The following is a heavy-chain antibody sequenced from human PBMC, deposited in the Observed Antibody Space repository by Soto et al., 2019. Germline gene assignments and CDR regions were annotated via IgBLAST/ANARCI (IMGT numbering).Heavy chain of an antibody. D-gene: IGHD3-10*01. J-gene: IGHJ4*02. CDR2: IYYSGST. Sequence: PSETLSLTCTVSGGSISSGDYYWSWIRQPPGKGLEWIGYIYYSGSTYYNPSLKSRVTISVDTSKNQFSLKLSSVTAADTAVYYCAAQSLLTQLDYWGQGTLVTVSS. CDR1: GGSISSGDYY. CDR3: AAQSLLTQLDY. V-gene: IGHV4-30-4*01.